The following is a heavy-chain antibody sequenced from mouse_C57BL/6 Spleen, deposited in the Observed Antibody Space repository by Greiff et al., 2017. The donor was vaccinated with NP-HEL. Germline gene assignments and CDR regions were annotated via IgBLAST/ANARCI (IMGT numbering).Heavy chain of an antibody. D-gene: IGHD1-1*01. Sequence: EVKLEESGPGLVKPSQSLSLTCSVTGYSITSGYYWNWIRQFPGNKLEWMGYISYDGSNNYNPSLKNRISITRDTSKNQFFLKLNSVTTEDTATYYCARSKVAPDYWGQGTTLTVSS. CDR1: GYSITSGYY. CDR2: ISYDGSN. J-gene: IGHJ2*01. CDR3: ARSKVAPDY. V-gene: IGHV3-6*01.